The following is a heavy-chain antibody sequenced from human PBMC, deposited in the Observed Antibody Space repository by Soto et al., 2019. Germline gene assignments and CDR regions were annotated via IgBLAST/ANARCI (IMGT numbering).Heavy chain of an antibody. Sequence: QVQLVQSGAEVKKPGASVKVSCKASGYTFTSYYMHWVRQAPGQGLEWMGIINPSGGSTSYAQKFQGRVTMTRDTSTSTVYMELSSLRSEDTAVYYCAREVGAADYYYGMDVWGQGTTVTVSS. CDR1: GYTFTSYY. D-gene: IGHD6-13*01. V-gene: IGHV1-46*01. J-gene: IGHJ6*02. CDR2: INPSGGST. CDR3: AREVGAADYYYGMDV.